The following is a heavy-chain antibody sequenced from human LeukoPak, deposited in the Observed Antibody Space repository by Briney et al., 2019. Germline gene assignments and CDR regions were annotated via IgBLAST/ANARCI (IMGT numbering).Heavy chain of an antibody. Sequence: GASVKVSCKASGYTFTSYAIHWVRQAPGQRLEWMGWIDAGNGNAKYSQKFQGRVTISRDTSATTAYMELSSLRSEDTAVYYCARTGGIAARPGDYYYMDVWGKGTTVTVSS. V-gene: IGHV1-3*01. CDR3: ARTGGIAARPGDYYYMDV. CDR1: GYTFTSYA. D-gene: IGHD6-6*01. CDR2: IDAGNGNA. J-gene: IGHJ6*03.